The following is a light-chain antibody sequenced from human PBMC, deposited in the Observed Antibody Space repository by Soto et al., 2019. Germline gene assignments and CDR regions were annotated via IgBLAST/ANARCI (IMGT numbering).Light chain of an antibody. J-gene: IGKJ1*01. CDR1: QSLLYSNGYNY. Sequence: DIVMTQSPVSLPVTPGEPASISCRSNQSLLYSNGYNYLNWYLQKPGQSPQLLIYFGSNLASGVPDRFSGSESGTNFTLKISKVEAEDVGIYYCMQGLQIPWTFGQGTKVGIK. CDR3: MQGLQIPWT. CDR2: FGS. V-gene: IGKV2-28*01.